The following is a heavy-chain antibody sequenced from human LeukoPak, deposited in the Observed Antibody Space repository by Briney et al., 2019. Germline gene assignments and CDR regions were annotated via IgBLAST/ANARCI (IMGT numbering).Heavy chain of an antibody. CDR1: GFTFSNYW. J-gene: IGHJ3*02. CDR3: TGSSPGPNAFDI. D-gene: IGHD3-10*01. Sequence: GGSLRLSCAASGFTFSNYWMHWVRQAPGKGLVWVSRIGSYTTYADAVKGRFTISRDNAKSTVHLQMNSLRVEDTAVYYCTGSSPGPNAFDIWGQGTMVTVSS. V-gene: IGHV3-74*01. CDR2: IGSYT.